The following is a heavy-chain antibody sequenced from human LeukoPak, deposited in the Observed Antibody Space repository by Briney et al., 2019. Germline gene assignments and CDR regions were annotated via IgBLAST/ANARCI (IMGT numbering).Heavy chain of an antibody. CDR1: GFTFSSYA. V-gene: IGHV3-23*01. J-gene: IGHJ1*01. D-gene: IGHD2-2*02. Sequence: GGSLRLSCAASGFTFSSYAMSWVRQAPGKGLEWVSAISGSGGSTYYADSVKGRFTISRDNSKNTLYLQMNSLRAEDTAVYYCAKDPRYCSSTSCYTWHFQHWGQGTLVTVSS. CDR3: AKDPRYCSSTSCYTWHFQH. CDR2: ISGSGGST.